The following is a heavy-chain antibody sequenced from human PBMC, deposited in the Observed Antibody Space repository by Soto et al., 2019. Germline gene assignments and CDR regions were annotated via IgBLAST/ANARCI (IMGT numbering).Heavy chain of an antibody. Sequence: SETLSLTCSVSGASISSYYWSWIRQPPGKGLEWIGYIFYSGSSGSTNYNPSLKSRVTISVDTSKNQFSLKLSSVTAADTAVYYCARTALGWLDPWGQGTMVTFSS. CDR3: ARTALGWLDP. J-gene: IGHJ5*02. CDR2: IFYSGSSGST. CDR1: GASISSYY. V-gene: IGHV4-59*01. D-gene: IGHD2-21*02.